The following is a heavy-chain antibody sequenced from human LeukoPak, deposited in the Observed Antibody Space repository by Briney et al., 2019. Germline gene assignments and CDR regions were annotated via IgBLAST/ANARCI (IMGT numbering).Heavy chain of an antibody. D-gene: IGHD7-27*01. CDR1: GGSISTSSFY. Sequence: SETLSLTCTVSGGSISTSSFYWGWIRQPPGKGLEWIGSIYSTGSIYYNPSLKSRVTISVDTSKNQFSLKLSSLTPADTAGYYCARRPFNWGSGDAFDIWGQGTMVTVSS. CDR3: ARRPFNWGSGDAFDI. V-gene: IGHV4-39*01. J-gene: IGHJ3*02. CDR2: IYSTGSI.